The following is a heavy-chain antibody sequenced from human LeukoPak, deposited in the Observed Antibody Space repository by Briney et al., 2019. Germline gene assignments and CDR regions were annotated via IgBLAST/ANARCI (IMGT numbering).Heavy chain of an antibody. CDR1: GFTFTCCW. CDR2: INQDGREK. J-gene: IGHJ4*02. CDR3: ARVPGITRYFDS. Sequence: PGGSLRLSCAASGFTFTCCWMSWVRQTPGKGLEWVASINQDGREKFYADSVKGRFTISRDNAQNSLYLQVNSLRVEDTAVYYCARVPGITRYFDSWGQGILVTVSS. V-gene: IGHV3-7*01. D-gene: IGHD1-20*01.